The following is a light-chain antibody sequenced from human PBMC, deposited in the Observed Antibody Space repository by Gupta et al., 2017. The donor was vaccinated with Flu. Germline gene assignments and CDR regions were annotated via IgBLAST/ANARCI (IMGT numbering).Light chain of an antibody. V-gene: IGKV1-39*01. Sequence: DSQMTQSPSSLSASVGDRVTITCRASQTISNDLNWYQQKAGKAPKLLIYAASSLQSGVPTRFSGSGFGTDFILSIDGLQPEDFATYYCQQTDYTPQTFGQGTKVEI. J-gene: IGKJ1*01. CDR3: QQTDYTPQT. CDR1: QTISND. CDR2: AAS.